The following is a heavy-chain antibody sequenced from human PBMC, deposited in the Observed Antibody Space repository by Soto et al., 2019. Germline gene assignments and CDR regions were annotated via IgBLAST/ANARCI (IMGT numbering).Heavy chain of an antibody. J-gene: IGHJ6*02. CDR3: ARVAMENYHDMWSGSTSSALDV. CDR2: VSHSGRT. V-gene: IGHV4-59*13. D-gene: IGHD3-3*01. CDR1: GGSMRGYS. Sequence: SDTLSLTCKVSGGSMRGYSWSWIRQIPGEGLEWIGYVSHSGRTDYSPSLKHRVTISLDMSKNHFALHVNSVDPADTAVYYCARVAMENYHDMWSGSTSSALDVWGQGTTVTVSS.